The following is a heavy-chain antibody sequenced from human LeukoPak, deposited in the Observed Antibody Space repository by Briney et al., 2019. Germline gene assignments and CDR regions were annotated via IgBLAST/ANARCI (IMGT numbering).Heavy chain of an antibody. CDR1: GFTVSSNY. D-gene: IGHD3-9*01. Sequence: GGSLRLSCAASGFTVSSNYMSWVRQAPGKGLEWVSSISSTGSDMYYVDSVKGRFTISRDNAKNSLFLQVNSLRAEDTAVYYRARIALYDDTAFYSGYYYYYYPMDVWGQGTTVTVSS. J-gene: IGHJ6*02. CDR3: ARIALYDDTAFYSGYYYYYYPMDV. CDR2: ISSTGSDM. V-gene: IGHV3-21*01.